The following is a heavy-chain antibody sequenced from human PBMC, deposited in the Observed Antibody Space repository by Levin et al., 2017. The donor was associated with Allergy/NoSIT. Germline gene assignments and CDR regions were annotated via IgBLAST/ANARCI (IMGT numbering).Heavy chain of an antibody. CDR2: ISAGGNYI. CDR3: ASWAMYHYDRSAFDYFYYAMDV. V-gene: IGHV3-21*01. Sequence: GESLKISCAASGILFSSYDMNWVRQAPGKGLEWVSSISAGGNYIYYADPVKGRFTISRENAKNSLFLQINRLRAEDTAVYYCASWAMYHYDRSAFDYFYYAMDVWGQGTTVTVSS. CDR1: GILFSSYD. D-gene: IGHD3-22*01. J-gene: IGHJ6*02.